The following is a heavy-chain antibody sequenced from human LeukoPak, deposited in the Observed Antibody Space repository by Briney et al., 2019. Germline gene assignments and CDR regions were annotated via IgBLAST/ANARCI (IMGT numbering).Heavy chain of an antibody. J-gene: IGHJ4*02. CDR2: IKQDGSEK. V-gene: IGHV3-7*01. Sequence: QPGGSLRLSCAASGFTFSSYWMNWVRQAPGKGLEWVANIKQDGSEKYYVDSVKGRFTISRDNAKNSLYLQMNSLRAEDTAVYYCARDYYDFWSGYYALWGQGTLVTVSS. CDR3: ARDYYDFWSGYYAL. CDR1: GFTFSSYW. D-gene: IGHD3-3*01.